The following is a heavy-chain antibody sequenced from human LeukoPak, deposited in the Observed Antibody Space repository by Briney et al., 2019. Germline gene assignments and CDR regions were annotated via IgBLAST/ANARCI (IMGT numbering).Heavy chain of an antibody. Sequence: GASVKVSCKASGYTFTSYDINWVRQATGQGLEWMGWMNPNSGNTGYAQKFQGRVTMTRNTSISTAYMELSSLRSEDTAVYYCARGGYYDFWSGYYGNYFDYWGQGTLVTVSS. J-gene: IGHJ4*02. CDR3: ARGGYYDFWSGYYGNYFDY. V-gene: IGHV1-8*01. CDR1: GYTFTSYD. CDR2: MNPNSGNT. D-gene: IGHD3-3*01.